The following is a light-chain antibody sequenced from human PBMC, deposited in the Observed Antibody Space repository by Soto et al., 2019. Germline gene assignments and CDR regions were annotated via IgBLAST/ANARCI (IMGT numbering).Light chain of an antibody. V-gene: IGKV3-15*01. J-gene: IGKJ1*01. CDR2: GAS. Sequence: EIVLKQSPATLSVSPGERATISRRSSQSVSSNLAWYQQKPGQAPRLLIYGASTRATGIPARFSGSGSGTEFTLTISSLQSEDFAVYYCQQYNNWPSWTFGQGTKV. CDR3: QQYNNWPSWT. CDR1: QSVSSN.